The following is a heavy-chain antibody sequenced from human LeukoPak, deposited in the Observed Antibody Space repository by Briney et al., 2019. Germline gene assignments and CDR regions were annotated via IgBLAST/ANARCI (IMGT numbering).Heavy chain of an antibody. J-gene: IGHJ3*02. V-gene: IGHV3-9*01. D-gene: IGHD2-2*01. CDR3: AKGDGYCSGTSCPTTVDAFDI. CDR2: ISWNSVSI. Sequence: GRSLRLSCAASGFTFDDYAMHWVRQAPGKGLEWFSGISWNSVSIGYADSVKGRFTISRDNAKNSLYLQMNSLRAEDTALYYCAKGDGYCSGTSCPTTVDAFDIWGQGTMVTVSS. CDR1: GFTFDDYA.